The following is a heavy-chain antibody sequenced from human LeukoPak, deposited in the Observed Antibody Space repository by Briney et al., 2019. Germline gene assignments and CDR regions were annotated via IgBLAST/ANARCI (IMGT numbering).Heavy chain of an antibody. J-gene: IGHJ4*02. V-gene: IGHV4-39*01. CDR2: IYFSGTT. CDR1: GDSIRSSDDY. Sequence: SETLSPTCTVSGDSIRSSDDYWGWIRQPPGKGLEWIGSIYFSGTTYYNPSLKSRVTISVDTSKNQFSLSLASVTAADTTVYYCARSPRRDYFDFWGQGTLVAVSS. CDR3: ARSPRRDYFDF.